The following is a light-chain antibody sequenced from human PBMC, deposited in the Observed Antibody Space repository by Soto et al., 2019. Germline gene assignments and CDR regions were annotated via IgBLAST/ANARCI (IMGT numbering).Light chain of an antibody. Sequence: EIVMTRSPATLSVSPGERATLSRRASQSVGSKLAWYQQKPGQAPRLLIYDASSRATGVPARFSGSGSGTDFTLTISSLQSEDFAAYYCLQYSDWPLTFGGGTKVEIK. V-gene: IGKV3-15*01. CDR3: LQYSDWPLT. CDR1: QSVGSK. CDR2: DAS. J-gene: IGKJ4*01.